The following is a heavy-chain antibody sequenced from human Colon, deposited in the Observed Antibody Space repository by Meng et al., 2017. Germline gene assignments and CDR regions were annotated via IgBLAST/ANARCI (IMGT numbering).Heavy chain of an antibody. CDR2: ISAYNGNT. D-gene: IGHD3-10*01. CDR1: GYTCSNDG. J-gene: IGHJ4*02. CDR3: ARSEWFGELDH. V-gene: IGHV1-18*01. Sequence: QVQVVQAGAEVKEPRAAVEVCCKASGYTCSNDGFSWVRQAPGQGVEWMGWISAYNGNTKYAQKFQGRVTVTTDTSTSTAYMELRSLRSDDTAVYYCARSEWFGELDHWGQGTLVTVSS.